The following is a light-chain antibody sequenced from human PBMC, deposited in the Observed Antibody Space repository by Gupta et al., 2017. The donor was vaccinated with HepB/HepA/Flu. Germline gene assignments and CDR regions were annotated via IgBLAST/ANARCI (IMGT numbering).Light chain of an antibody. CDR1: QSINTY. V-gene: IGKV1-39*01. J-gene: IGKJ2*04. CDR3: QQSYSAPCS. CDR2: TAS. Sequence: DIQMTQSPSSLSASVGDRVTITCRASQSINTYLNWYQQKPGKAPELLIYTASSLQSGVPSRFSGSGSGTDFTLTISSLQPVDFATYYCQQSYSAPCSFGQGTKLEIK.